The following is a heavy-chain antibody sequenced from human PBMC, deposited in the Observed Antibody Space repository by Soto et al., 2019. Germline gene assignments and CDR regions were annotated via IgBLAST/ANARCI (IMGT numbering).Heavy chain of an antibody. CDR2: IIPIFGTT. CDR1: GGTFNSYA. CDR3: ARGTVTGSEYNYYYYGMDV. V-gene: IGHV1-69*13. Sequence: ASVKVSCKASGGTFNSYAIDWVRQAPGQGLEWMGGIIPIFGTTNYAQKLQGRVKLTADESTRTAYMELSTLRSEDTAVYYCARGTVTGSEYNYYYYGMDVWGQGTTVTVSS. D-gene: IGHD1-1*01. J-gene: IGHJ6*02.